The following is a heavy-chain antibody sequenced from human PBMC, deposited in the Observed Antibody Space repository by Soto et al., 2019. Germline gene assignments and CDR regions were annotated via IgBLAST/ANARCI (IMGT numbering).Heavy chain of an antibody. CDR3: AGFTYYDILSGYRAAFVI. V-gene: IGHV4-39*07. CDR2: IYYSGST. CDR1: GGSISSSSYY. D-gene: IGHD3-9*01. Sequence: SETLSLTCTVSGGSISSSSYYWGWIRQPPGKWLEWIGSIYYSGSTYYNPSLKSRVTISVDTSKNQFSLKLSSVTAADTAVYYCAGFTYYDILSGYRAAFVIWGQGTMVTV. J-gene: IGHJ3*02.